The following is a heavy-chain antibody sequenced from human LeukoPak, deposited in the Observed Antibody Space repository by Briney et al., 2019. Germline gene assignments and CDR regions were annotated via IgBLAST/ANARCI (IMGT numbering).Heavy chain of an antibody. J-gene: IGHJ4*02. Sequence: GASVTVSCKVSGYTLTELSMHWVRQAPGKGLEWMGGFDPEDGETIYAQKFQGRVTMTEDTSTDTAYMELSSLRSEDTAVYYCATDPYSSSPGGYWGQGTLVTVSS. CDR2: FDPEDGET. CDR3: ATDPYSSSPGGY. CDR1: GYTLTELS. D-gene: IGHD6-13*01. V-gene: IGHV1-24*01.